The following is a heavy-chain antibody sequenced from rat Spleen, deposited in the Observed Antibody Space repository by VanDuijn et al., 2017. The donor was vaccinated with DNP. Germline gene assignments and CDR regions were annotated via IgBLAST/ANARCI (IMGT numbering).Heavy chain of an antibody. CDR3: ASYYYDGYYAMDA. D-gene: IGHD1-12*02. CDR2: ISYRGTT. V-gene: IGHV3-1*01. CDR1: GYSITSNY. J-gene: IGHJ4*01. Sequence: VQLQESGPGLVEPSQSLSLTCSVTGYSITSNYWGWIRKFPGNKMEWIGHISYRGTTSYHPSLKSRISITRDTSKNQFFLQLNSVTTEDTATYYCASYYYDGYYAMDAWGQGTSVTVSS.